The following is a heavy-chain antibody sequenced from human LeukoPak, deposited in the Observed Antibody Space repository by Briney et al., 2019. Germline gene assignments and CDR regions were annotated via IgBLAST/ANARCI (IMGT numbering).Heavy chain of an antibody. CDR1: GYTLTELS. CDR2: FDPEDGET. V-gene: IGHV1-24*01. D-gene: IGHD2/OR15-2a*01. CDR3: ARCLSYHNFLHVDY. J-gene: IGHJ4*02. Sequence: ASVKVSCKVSGYTLTELSMHWVRQAPGKGLEWMGGFDPEDGETIYAQKFQGRVTMTEDTSTDIAYMELSRLSSDDTAVYYCARCLSYHNFLHVDYWGQGTLVTVSS.